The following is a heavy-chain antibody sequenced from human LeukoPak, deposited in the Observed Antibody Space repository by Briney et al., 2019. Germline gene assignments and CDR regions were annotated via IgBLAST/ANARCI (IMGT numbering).Heavy chain of an antibody. J-gene: IGHJ4*02. CDR2: IRYDGSNK. Sequence: TGGSLRLSCAASGLTFSSYGMHWVRQAPGKGLEWVAFIRYDGSNKYYADSVKGRFTISRDNSKNTLYLQMNSLRAEDTAVYYCAKFRDYYDSSGYPDWGQGTLVTVSS. V-gene: IGHV3-30*02. CDR3: AKFRDYYDSSGYPD. D-gene: IGHD3-22*01. CDR1: GLTFSSYG.